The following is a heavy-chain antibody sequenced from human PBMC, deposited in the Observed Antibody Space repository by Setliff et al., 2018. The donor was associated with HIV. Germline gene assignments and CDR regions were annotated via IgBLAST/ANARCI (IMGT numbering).Heavy chain of an antibody. CDR3: ARVGYHGSGRYSFDY. J-gene: IGHJ4*02. V-gene: IGHV4-31*03. Sequence: PSETLSLTCTVSGGSISSGCYYWSWIRQHPGKGLEWIGYIYYSGRTYYNPSLKSRVTISADTSKTQFSLNLSSVTAAETAVYYCARVGYHGSGRYSFDYWGQGPRSPSPQ. CDR2: IYYSGRT. CDR1: GGSISSGCYY. D-gene: IGHD3-10*01.